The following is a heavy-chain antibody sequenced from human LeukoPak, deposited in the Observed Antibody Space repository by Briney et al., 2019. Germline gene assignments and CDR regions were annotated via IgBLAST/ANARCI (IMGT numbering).Heavy chain of an antibody. CDR3: AKDRVGALVY. J-gene: IGHJ4*02. D-gene: IGHD1-26*01. CDR1: GFTFCSYG. Sequence: GGSLRLSCAASGFTFCSYGMHWVRQAPGKGLEWVAVISYDGSNKYYADSVKGRFTISRDNSKNTLYLQMNSLRAEDTAVYYCAKDRVGALVYWGQGTLVTVSS. CDR2: ISYDGSNK. V-gene: IGHV3-30*18.